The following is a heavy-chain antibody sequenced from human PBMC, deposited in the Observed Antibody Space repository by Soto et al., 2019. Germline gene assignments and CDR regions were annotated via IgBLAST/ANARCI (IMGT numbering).Heavy chain of an antibody. J-gene: IGHJ5*02. D-gene: IGHD2-15*01. V-gene: IGHV2-5*02. Sequence: QITLKVSGPTLVKPTQTLTLTCVFSGFSLSTCGVAVGWFRQPPGKAPEWLGVIYWDEEKRYSPSLKSTLTFIRNTSKNLESLTLTNIDPGDTATYFCAHKREQRRWYASTSFDPWDQGVLVTVSS. CDR3: AHKREQRRWYASTSFDP. CDR2: IYWDEEK. CDR1: GFSLSTCGVA.